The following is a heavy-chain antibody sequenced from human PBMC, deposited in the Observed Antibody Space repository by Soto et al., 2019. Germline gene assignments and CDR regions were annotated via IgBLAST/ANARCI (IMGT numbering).Heavy chain of an antibody. CDR3: ARERVVVAATNYFGMDV. Sequence: GGSLRLSCAASGFTFSDYHMSWIRQAPGKGLEWISYISCSSPTKDYADSVKGRFTISRDNAKNSLYLQMNSLRVEDTAVYYCARERVVVAATNYFGMDVWGQGTTVTVSS. D-gene: IGHD2-15*01. J-gene: IGHJ6*02. V-gene: IGHV3-11*01. CDR2: ISCSSPTK. CDR1: GFTFSDYH.